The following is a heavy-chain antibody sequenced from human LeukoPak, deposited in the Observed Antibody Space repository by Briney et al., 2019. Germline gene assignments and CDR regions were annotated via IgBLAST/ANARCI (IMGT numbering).Heavy chain of an antibody. Sequence: GGSLRLSCAPSGFTFSSYAMSRVRQAPGKGREGLSAISGSGGSTYYADSVKGRFTISRDNSKNTLYLQMNSLRAEDTAVYYCAKSTTVVTSDAFDIWGQGTMVTVSS. CDR1: GFTFSSYA. CDR2: ISGSGGST. J-gene: IGHJ3*02. V-gene: IGHV3-23*01. D-gene: IGHD4-23*01. CDR3: AKSTTVVTSDAFDI.